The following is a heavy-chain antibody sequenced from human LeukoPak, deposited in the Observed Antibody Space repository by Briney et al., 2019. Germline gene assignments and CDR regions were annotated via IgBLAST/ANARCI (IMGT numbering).Heavy chain of an antibody. V-gene: IGHV4-30-2*01. CDR3: ARGHTTANDAFDI. J-gene: IGHJ3*02. CDR2: IYHSERT. Sequence: SETLSLTCAVSGGSLSSGGYSWIWIRQPPGKGLEWCGYIYHSERTHHNPSHKSRVTISVDRSKTQFSLKLSSVTAADTAVYYCARGHTTANDAFDIWGQETMVTVSS. D-gene: IGHD1-1*01. CDR1: GGSLSSGGYS.